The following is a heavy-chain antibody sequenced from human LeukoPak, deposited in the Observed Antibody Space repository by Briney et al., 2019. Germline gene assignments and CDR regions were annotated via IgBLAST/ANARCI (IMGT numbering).Heavy chain of an antibody. CDR2: MNPNSGNT. D-gene: IGHD3-16*01. CDR3: AREGGGLGYFDS. J-gene: IGHJ4*02. Sequence: ASVKVSCKASGYTFTSYDINWVRQATGQGLEWMGWMNPNSGNTGYAQKFQGRVTMTTDTSTSTVYMDLSGLRSEDTAVYYCAREGGGLGYFDSWGQGTLVTVSS. CDR1: GYTFTSYD. V-gene: IGHV1-8*01.